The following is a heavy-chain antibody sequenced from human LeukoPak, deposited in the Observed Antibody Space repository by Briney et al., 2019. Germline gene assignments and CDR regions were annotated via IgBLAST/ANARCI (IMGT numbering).Heavy chain of an antibody. Sequence: PSETLSLTCAVYGGSFSGYYWSWIRQPPGKGLEWIGEINHSGSTNYNPSLKSRVTISVDTSKNQFSLKLSSATAADTAVYYCARGRSVPAAARKYYYYYMDVWGKGTTVTVSS. CDR1: GGSFSGYY. J-gene: IGHJ6*03. CDR2: INHSGST. V-gene: IGHV4-34*01. CDR3: ARGRSVPAAARKYYYYYMDV. D-gene: IGHD2-2*01.